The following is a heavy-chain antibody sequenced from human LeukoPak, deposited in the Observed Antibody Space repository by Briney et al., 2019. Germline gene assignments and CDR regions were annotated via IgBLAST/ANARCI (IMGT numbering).Heavy chain of an antibody. D-gene: IGHD6-19*01. J-gene: IGHJ6*03. CDR2: IYYSGST. CDR1: GGSISSYY. V-gene: IGHV4-59*08. CDR3: AALAVAGPYYYYYYMDV. Sequence: NSSETLSLTCTVSGGSISSYYWSWIRQPPGKGLEWIGYIYYSGSTNYNPSLKSRVTISVDTSKNQFSLKLSSVTAADTAVYYCAALAVAGPYYYYYYMDVWGKGTTFTVSS.